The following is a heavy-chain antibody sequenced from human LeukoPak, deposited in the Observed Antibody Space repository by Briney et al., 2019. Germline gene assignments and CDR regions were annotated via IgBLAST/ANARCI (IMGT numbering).Heavy chain of an antibody. CDR1: GYTLTSYG. CDR3: ARDNCSGGSCYYDY. D-gene: IGHD2-15*01. V-gene: IGHV1-18*04. Sequence: GASVKVSCKASGYTLTSYGISWVRQAPGQGLEWMGWISTYNGNTNYAQKLQGRVTMTTDTSTNTAYMELRSLRSDDTAVYYCARDNCSGGSCYYDYWGQGTLVTVSS. J-gene: IGHJ4*02. CDR2: ISTYNGNT.